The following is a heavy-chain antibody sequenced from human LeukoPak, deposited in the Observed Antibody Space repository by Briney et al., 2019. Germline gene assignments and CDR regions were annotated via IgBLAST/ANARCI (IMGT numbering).Heavy chain of an antibody. CDR3: ARDDRELRTFDY. J-gene: IGHJ4*02. CDR1: GFTFSSYA. V-gene: IGHV3-21*01. D-gene: IGHD1-26*01. CDR2: ISSSSSYI. Sequence: GGSLRLSCAASGFTFSSYAMSRVRQAPGKGLEWVSSISSSSSYIYYADSVKGRFTISRDNAKNSLYLQMNSLRAEDTAVYYCARDDRELRTFDYWGQGTLVTVSS.